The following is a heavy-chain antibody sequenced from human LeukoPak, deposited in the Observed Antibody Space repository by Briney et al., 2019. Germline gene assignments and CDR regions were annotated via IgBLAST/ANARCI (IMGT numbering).Heavy chain of an antibody. CDR3: ARDRPAVAGTDLDY. CDR2: ISSSGSTI. CDR1: GFTFSSYE. V-gene: IGHV3-48*03. D-gene: IGHD6-19*01. J-gene: IGHJ4*02. Sequence: GGSLRLSCAASGFTFSSYEMNCVRGAPGKGLEGVSYISSSGSTIYSADSLKGRFTISRDNAKNSLYLQMNSLRAEDTAVYYCARDRPAVAGTDLDYWGQGTLVTVSS.